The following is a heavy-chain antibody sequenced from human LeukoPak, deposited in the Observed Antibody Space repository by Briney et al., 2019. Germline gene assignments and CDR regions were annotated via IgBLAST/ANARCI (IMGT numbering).Heavy chain of an antibody. D-gene: IGHD2-15*01. CDR1: GGSISSSNW. CDR3: ARAVCGGGSCWNDY. J-gene: IGHJ4*02. Sequence: SETLSLTCAVSGGSISSSNWWSWVRQPPGKGLEWIGEIYHSGSTNYNPPLKSRVTISVDKSKNQFSLKLSSVTAADTAVYYCARAVCGGGSCWNDYWGQGTLVTVSS. CDR2: IYHSGST. V-gene: IGHV4-4*02.